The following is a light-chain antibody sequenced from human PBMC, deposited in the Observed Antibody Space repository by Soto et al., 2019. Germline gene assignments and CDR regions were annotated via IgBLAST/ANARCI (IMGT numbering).Light chain of an antibody. CDR2: GAS. Sequence: EIAMTQSPAPLSASPGERATLSCRASQSVNSNLAWYQQKPGQAPRLLIYGASTRATGIPARFSGSGSGTEFTVTISSLQSEDFAVYYCQQYKNLPLTFGGGTKVEIK. CDR1: QSVNSN. V-gene: IGKV3-15*01. J-gene: IGKJ4*01. CDR3: QQYKNLPLT.